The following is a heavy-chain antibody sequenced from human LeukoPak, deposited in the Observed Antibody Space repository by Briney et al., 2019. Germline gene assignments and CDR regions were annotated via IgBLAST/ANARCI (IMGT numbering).Heavy chain of an antibody. J-gene: IGHJ4*02. D-gene: IGHD5-18*01. Sequence: PGGSLRLSCAASGLTFSSYSMNWVRQAPGKGLEWVSSISYNSGYINYADSVRGRFTISRDNAKNSLYLQMNSLTTEDTAVYYCARGYSAGGYYFDYWGQGTLVTVSS. CDR1: GLTFSSYS. V-gene: IGHV3-21*01. CDR2: ISYNSGYI. CDR3: ARGYSAGGYYFDY.